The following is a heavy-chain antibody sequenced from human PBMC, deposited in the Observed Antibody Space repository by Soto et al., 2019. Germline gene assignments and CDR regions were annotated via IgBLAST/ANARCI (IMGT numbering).Heavy chain of an antibody. J-gene: IGHJ5*02. CDR2: MNPGSGQT. CDR1: GYTFINFD. CDR3: ARMASAGTLNWFDP. V-gene: IGHV1-8*02. Sequence: KVSCKASGYTFINFDISWVRQAAGQGLEWLGWMNPGSGQTGYASKFQGRVAMTRDASTGTSHLELSSLTSDDTAVYYCARMASAGTLNWFDPWGQGTLVTVSS. D-gene: IGHD6-13*01.